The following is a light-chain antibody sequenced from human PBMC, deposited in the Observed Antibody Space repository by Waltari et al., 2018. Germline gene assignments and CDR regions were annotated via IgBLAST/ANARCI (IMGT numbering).Light chain of an antibody. CDR3: QQYGSWYI. CDR2: GAS. V-gene: IGKV3-20*01. J-gene: IGKJ2*01. CDR1: QSVASNH. Sequence: EVVLTQSPGTLSLSPGERATLSCRASQSVASNHLAWYQQKPGQAPRLLIYGASSRVTDIPDRFSGSGSGTDFTLTISRLEPEDFVVYYCQQYGSWYIFGQGTKLEIK.